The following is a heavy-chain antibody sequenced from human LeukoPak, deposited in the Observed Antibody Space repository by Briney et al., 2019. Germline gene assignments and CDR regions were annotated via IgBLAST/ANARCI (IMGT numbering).Heavy chain of an antibody. CDR3: ASLNFGPDY. CDR2: ISNDGGST. Sequence: GGSLRLSCVASAFTFSDYWMHWVRQAPGKGLVWVSGISNDGGSTYYADSVKGRFTISRDNAKNTLYLQMNSLRAEDTAVYYCASLNFGPDYWGQGTLVNVSS. J-gene: IGHJ4*02. D-gene: IGHD1-1*01. CDR1: AFTFSDYW. V-gene: IGHV3-74*01.